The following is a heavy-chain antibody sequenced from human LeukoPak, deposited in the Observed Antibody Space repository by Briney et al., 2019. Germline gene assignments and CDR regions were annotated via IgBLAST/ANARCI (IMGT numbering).Heavy chain of an antibody. J-gene: IGHJ4*02. V-gene: IGHV3-49*04. D-gene: IGHD2-15*01. Sequence: GGSLRLSCAASGFTFSSYGMHWVRQAPGKGLEWVGFIRSKAYGGTTEYAASVKGRFTISRDDSKSIAYLQMNSLKTEDTAVYYCTSRYCSGGSCYFSFDYWGQGTLVTVSS. CDR1: GFTFSSYG. CDR2: IRSKAYGGTT. CDR3: TSRYCSGGSCYFSFDY.